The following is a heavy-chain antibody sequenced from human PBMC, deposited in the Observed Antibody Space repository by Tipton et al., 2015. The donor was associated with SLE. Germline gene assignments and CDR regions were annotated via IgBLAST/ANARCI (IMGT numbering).Heavy chain of an antibody. CDR3: ATWRGYDFWTGYSPYYFDY. CDR2: IYYSGST. J-gene: IGHJ4*02. CDR1: GGSISSSSYY. D-gene: IGHD3-3*01. Sequence: TLSLTCTVSGGSISSSSYYGGWIRQPPGKGLEWIGSIYYSGSTNYNPSLKSRVTISVDTSKNHFSLKLSSVTAADTAVYYCATWRGYDFWTGYSPYYFDYWGQGTLVTVSS. V-gene: IGHV4-39*07.